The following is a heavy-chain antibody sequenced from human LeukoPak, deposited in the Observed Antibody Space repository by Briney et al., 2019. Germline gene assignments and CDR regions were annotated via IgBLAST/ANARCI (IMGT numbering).Heavy chain of an antibody. CDR2: IKSKTNGGTT. Sequence: GGSLRLSCAASVFTFINAWMTWVRQAPGKGLEWVGRIKSKTNGGTTDYAAPVKGRFTISRDDSKDTLYLQMNSLKIEDTAVYYCTTGCSSTTCYHWDNWFDPWGQGTLVTVSS. D-gene: IGHD2-2*01. CDR1: VFTFINAW. CDR3: TTGCSSTTCYHWDNWFDP. V-gene: IGHV3-15*01. J-gene: IGHJ5*02.